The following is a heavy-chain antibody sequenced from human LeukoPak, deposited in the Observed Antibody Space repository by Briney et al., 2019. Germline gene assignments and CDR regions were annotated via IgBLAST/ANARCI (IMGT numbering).Heavy chain of an antibody. CDR2: INPSGGST. J-gene: IGHJ4*02. Sequence: VASVKVSCKASGYTFTSYYMHWVRQAPGQGLEWMGIINPSGGSTSYAQKFQGRVTMTRDMSTSTVYMELSSLRSEDTAVYYCARDGYYGSGSYYENSGFDYWGQGTLVTVSS. D-gene: IGHD3-10*01. V-gene: IGHV1-46*01. CDR3: ARDGYYGSGSYYENSGFDY. CDR1: GYTFTSYY.